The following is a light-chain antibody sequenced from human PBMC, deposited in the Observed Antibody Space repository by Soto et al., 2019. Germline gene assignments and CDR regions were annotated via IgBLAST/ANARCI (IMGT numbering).Light chain of an antibody. Sequence: DFQMTQSPSSLSASVGDTFTLTCRASQGFTNYLAWYQQRPGKAPKLLIYAASTLQSGVPPRFSGSGSGTHFTLTISSLQPEDAATYYCQKYNTAPYTFGQGTRLEIK. J-gene: IGKJ5*01. CDR3: QKYNTAPYT. V-gene: IGKV1-27*01. CDR1: QGFTNY. CDR2: AAS.